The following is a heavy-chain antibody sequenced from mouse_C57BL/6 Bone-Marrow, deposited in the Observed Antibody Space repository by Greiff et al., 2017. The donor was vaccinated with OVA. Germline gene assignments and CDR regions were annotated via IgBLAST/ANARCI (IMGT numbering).Heavy chain of an antibody. Sequence: EVNLVESGGGLVQSGRSLRLSCATSGFTFSDFYMEWVRQAPGKGLEWIAASRNKANDSTTAYSASVKGRFIVSRDTSQSILYLQMKALRAEDTDIYYCARDALYWGQGTSVTVSS. CDR1: GFTFSDFY. J-gene: IGHJ4*01. V-gene: IGHV7-1*01. CDR3: ARDALY. CDR2: SRNKANDSTT.